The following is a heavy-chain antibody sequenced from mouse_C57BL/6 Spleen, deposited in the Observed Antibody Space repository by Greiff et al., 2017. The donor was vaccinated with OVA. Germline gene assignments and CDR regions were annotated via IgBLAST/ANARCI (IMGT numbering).Heavy chain of an antibody. CDR2: ISSGSSTI. J-gene: IGHJ1*03. CDR1: GFTFSDYG. V-gene: IGHV5-17*01. D-gene: IGHD2-10*01. CDR3: ARSPYSYWYFDV. Sequence: EVQLQESGGGLVKPGGSLKLSCAASGFTFSDYGMHWVRQAPEKGLEWVAYISSGSSTIYYADTVKGRFTISRDNAKNTLFLQMTSLRSEDTAMYDCARSPYSYWYFDVWGTGTTVTVSS.